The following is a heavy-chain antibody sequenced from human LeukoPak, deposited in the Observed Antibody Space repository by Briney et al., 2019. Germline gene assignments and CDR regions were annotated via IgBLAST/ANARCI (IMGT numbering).Heavy chain of an antibody. CDR1: GGSIGSGGYY. V-gene: IGHV4-61*08. J-gene: IGHJ6*02. D-gene: IGHD3-22*01. Sequence: SETLSLTCTVSGGSIGSGGYYWSWIHQHPGKGLEWIGYIYYSGSTNYNPSLKSRVTISVDTSKNQFSLKLSSVTAADTAVYYCARDGHYYDSSGYYWNYYYGMDVWGQGTTVTVSS. CDR3: ARDGHYYDSSGYYWNYYYGMDV. CDR2: IYYSGST.